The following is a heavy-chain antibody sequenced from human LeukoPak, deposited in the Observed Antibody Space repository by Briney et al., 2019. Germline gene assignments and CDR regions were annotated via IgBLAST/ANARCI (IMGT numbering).Heavy chain of an antibody. J-gene: IGHJ3*02. Sequence: SETLSLTCTVSGGSISSYYWSWIRQPPGKGLEWIGYIHYSGSTNYNPSLKNRVTISVDTSKNQFSLKLSSVTAADTAVYYCARVRLLRYAFDIWGQGTMVTVSS. D-gene: IGHD2/OR15-2a*01. CDR3: ARVRLLRYAFDI. CDR1: GGSISSYY. V-gene: IGHV4-59*01. CDR2: IHYSGST.